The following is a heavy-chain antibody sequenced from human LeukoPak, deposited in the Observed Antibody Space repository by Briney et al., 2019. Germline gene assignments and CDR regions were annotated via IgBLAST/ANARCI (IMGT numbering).Heavy chain of an antibody. CDR1: GFTVSSNY. CDR3: ARVFVRILDY. Sequence: GGSLRLSCAASGFTVSSNYMSWVRQAPGKGLDWVSVLYSGGSTYYADSVKGRFTISTDISKNTLYLQMNSLRAEDTAVYYCARVFVRILDYWGQGTLVTVSS. CDR2: LYSGGST. D-gene: IGHD3-3*01. J-gene: IGHJ4*02. V-gene: IGHV3-53*01.